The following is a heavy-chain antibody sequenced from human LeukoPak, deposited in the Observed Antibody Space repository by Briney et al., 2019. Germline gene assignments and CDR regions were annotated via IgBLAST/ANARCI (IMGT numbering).Heavy chain of an antibody. CDR1: GGTFSSYA. D-gene: IGHD1-26*01. J-gene: IGHJ6*02. CDR3: ARVWSGVGATGLSHYYGMDV. CDR2: ISAYNGNT. V-gene: IGHV1-18*01. Sequence: ASVKVSCKASGGTFSSYAISWVRQAPGQGLEWMGWISAYNGNTNYTQKLQGRVTMTTDTSTSTAYMELRSLRSDDTAVYYCARVWSGVGATGLSHYYGMDVWGQGTTVTVSS.